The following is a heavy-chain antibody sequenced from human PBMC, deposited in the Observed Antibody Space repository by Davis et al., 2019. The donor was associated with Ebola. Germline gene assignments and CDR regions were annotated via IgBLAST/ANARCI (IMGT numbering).Heavy chain of an antibody. Sequence: GGSLRLSCAASGFTFSDYYMSWIRQAPGKGLEWVSYISSSGSTIYYADSVKGRFTISRDNAKNSLYRQMNSLRAEDTAVYYCARPHYSGSVGQFDYWGQGTLVTVSS. J-gene: IGHJ4*02. CDR1: GFTFSDYY. D-gene: IGHD1-26*01. CDR2: ISSSGSTI. CDR3: ARPHYSGSVGQFDY. V-gene: IGHV3-11*04.